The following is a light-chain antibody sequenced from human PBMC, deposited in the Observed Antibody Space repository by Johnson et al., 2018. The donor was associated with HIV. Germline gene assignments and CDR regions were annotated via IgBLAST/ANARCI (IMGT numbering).Light chain of an antibody. CDR2: ENN. Sequence: HSVLTQPPSVSAAPGQKVTISCSGSSSNIGNNYVSWYRQLPGTAPQLLIYENNKRPSGIPDRFSGSKSATSATLGLTGIQTGDEADYYCGTWDSSLGTYVFGTGTKVTVL. J-gene: IGLJ1*01. CDR1: SSNIGNNY. CDR3: GTWDSSLGTYV. V-gene: IGLV1-51*02.